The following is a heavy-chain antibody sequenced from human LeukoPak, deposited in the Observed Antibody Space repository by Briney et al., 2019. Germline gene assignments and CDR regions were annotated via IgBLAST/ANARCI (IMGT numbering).Heavy chain of an antibody. CDR2: VNPDDSDT. V-gene: IGHV5-51*01. D-gene: IGHD3-10*01. J-gene: IGHJ4*02. CDR3: ARLRWPRGGRSSFDY. Sequence: GESLKISCKGAGYSFTSHWIGWVRQMPGKGLEWMGIVNPDDSDTIYSPSFQGQVTISADESITTAYLQWSSLKASDTAMYYCARLRWPRGGRSSFDYWGQGALVTVSS. CDR1: GYSFTSHW.